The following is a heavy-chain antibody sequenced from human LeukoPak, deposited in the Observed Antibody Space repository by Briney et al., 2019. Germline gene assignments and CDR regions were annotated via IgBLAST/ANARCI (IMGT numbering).Heavy chain of an antibody. J-gene: IGHJ6*03. V-gene: IGHV3-23*01. CDR1: RFTFSSYG. CDR3: AKNPYDILTGAYYYYYMDV. D-gene: IGHD3-9*01. CDR2: ISGSSGNT. Sequence: GGSLRLSCAASRFTFSSYGMSWVRQAPGKGLEWVSAISGSSGNTYYADSVKGRFTISRDNSKNTLYLQMNSLRAEDTAVYYCAKNPYDILTGAYYYYYMDVWGKGTTVTVSS.